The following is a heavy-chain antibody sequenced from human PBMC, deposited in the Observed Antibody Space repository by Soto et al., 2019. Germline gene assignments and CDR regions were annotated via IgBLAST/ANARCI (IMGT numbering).Heavy chain of an antibody. CDR1: GGTVSSYA. J-gene: IGHJ4*02. CDR2: FIPIFVSA. V-gene: IGHV1-69*13. Sequence: SVKVSCKASGGTVSSYAITWVRQAPGKGLEWMGVFIPIFVSAHYAPKFQGRITITADESTSTAYMELSGLTSEDTAIYYCARDVSSDTTGFRGYDLWGQGTQVTVSS. CDR3: ARDVSSDTTGFRGYDL. D-gene: IGHD3-10*01.